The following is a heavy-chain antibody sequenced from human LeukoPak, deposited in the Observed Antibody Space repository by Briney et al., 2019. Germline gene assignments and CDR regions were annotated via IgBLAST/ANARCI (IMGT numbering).Heavy chain of an antibody. CDR1: GFTFSDAW. D-gene: IGHD2-8*01. CDR2: ISYDGRQN. Sequence: PGGSLRLSCAASGFTFSDAWMSWVRQAPGKGLEWVAVISYDGRQNYYADSVKGRFTISRDNSKNTLYLQMNSLRDEDSAAYYCARVYLERLTAGYFDHWGQGTWVTVSS. J-gene: IGHJ4*02. V-gene: IGHV3-30*03. CDR3: ARVYLERLTAGYFDH.